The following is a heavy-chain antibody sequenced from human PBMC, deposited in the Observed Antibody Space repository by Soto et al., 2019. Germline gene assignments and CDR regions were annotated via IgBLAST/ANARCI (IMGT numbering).Heavy chain of an antibody. J-gene: IGHJ4*02. Sequence: GGSLRLSCGGSGFTFNNYALNWVRQAQGKGLEWVSIVSNDGRSTFYSDSVKGRFTISRDNAKNSLYLQMNSLRAEDTALYYCAKGPGPNEYVDSWGQGTLVTVSS. D-gene: IGHD6-6*01. CDR2: VSNDGRST. CDR1: GFTFNNYA. V-gene: IGHV3-23*01. CDR3: AKGPGPNEYVDS.